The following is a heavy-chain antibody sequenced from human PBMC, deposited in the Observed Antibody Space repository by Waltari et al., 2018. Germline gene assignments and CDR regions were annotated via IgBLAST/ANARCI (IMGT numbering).Heavy chain of an antibody. J-gene: IGHJ6*04. V-gene: IGHV1-8*01. D-gene: IGHD3-9*01. CDR2: MNPNSGST. CDR3: ARGSDILTGYYSGDV. CDR1: GYTFTSYD. Sequence: QVQLVQSGAEVKKPGAHVKVSCKSSGYTFTSYDINWVRQATGQGLEWMGWMNPNSGSTGYVQKFQGRVTMTRNTSISTAYMELSSLRSDDTAVYYCARGSDILTGYYSGDVWGKGTTVTVSS.